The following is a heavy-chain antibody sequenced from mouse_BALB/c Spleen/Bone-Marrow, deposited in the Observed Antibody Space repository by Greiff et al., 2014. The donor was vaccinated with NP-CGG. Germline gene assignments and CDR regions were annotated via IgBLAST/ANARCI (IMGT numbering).Heavy chain of an antibody. Sequence: VQVVESGAELMKPGASVKISCRATGYTFSSYWIEWIKQRPGHGLEWIGETLPGSGSSNYNEKFKGKATFTADTSSNTAYMQLSSLTSEDSAVYYCASRGYAMDYWGQGTSVTVSS. CDR1: GYTFSSYW. J-gene: IGHJ4*01. CDR3: ASRGYAMDY. V-gene: IGHV1-9*01. CDR2: TLPGSGSS.